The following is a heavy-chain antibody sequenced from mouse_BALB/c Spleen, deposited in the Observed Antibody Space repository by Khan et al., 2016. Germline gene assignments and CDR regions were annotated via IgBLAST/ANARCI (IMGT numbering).Heavy chain of an antibody. D-gene: IGHD2-4*01. CDR3: ARSPYDYDVGLAY. Sequence: VQLQQSGAELVKPGASVKLSCTASGFNIKDTYMHWVKQRPEQGLEWIGRIDPANGNTKYDPKFQGKATITADTSSNTAYLQLSSRTSEDTAVYYCARSPYDYDVGLAYWGQGTLVTVSA. CDR2: IDPANGNT. CDR1: GFNIKDTY. J-gene: IGHJ3*01. V-gene: IGHV14-3*02.